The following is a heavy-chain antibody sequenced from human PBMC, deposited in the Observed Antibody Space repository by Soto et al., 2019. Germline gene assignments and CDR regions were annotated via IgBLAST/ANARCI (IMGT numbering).Heavy chain of an antibody. D-gene: IGHD2-2*01. Sequence: GGSVRLSCAASGFTFSSYWMSWVRQAPGKGLEWVANMKQDGSERNYLDSVKGRFTISRDNAKKSLYLQRNSLRAEDTAVYYCARDSGHCASTSCYYYYAMDVWGQGTTVTVSS. CDR3: ARDSGHCASTSCYYYYAMDV. J-gene: IGHJ6*02. V-gene: IGHV3-7*03. CDR1: GFTFSSYW. CDR2: MKQDGSER.